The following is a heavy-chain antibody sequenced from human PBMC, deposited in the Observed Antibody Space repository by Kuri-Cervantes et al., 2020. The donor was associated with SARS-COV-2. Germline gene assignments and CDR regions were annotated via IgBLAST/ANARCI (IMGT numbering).Heavy chain of an antibody. J-gene: IGHJ6*03. D-gene: IGHD4-11*01. CDR3: AGVAESNYFGWYYYYMDV. CDR1: GYSISSGYY. Sequence: ESLKISCAVSGYSISSGYYWGWIRQPPGKGLEWIGSIYHSGSTYYNPSLKSRVTISVDTSKNQFSLKLSSVTAADTAVYYCAGVAESNYFGWYYYYMDVWGEGTTVTVSS. CDR2: IYHSGST. V-gene: IGHV4-38-2*01.